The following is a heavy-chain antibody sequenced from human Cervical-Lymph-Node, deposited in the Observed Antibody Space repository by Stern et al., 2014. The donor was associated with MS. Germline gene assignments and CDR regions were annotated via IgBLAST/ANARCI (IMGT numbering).Heavy chain of an antibody. CDR1: GFSFNYYG. V-gene: IGHV3-33*01. CDR2: VWHDESKK. D-gene: IGHD1-26*01. CDR3: ARVWDEALYGMDV. J-gene: IGHJ6*02. Sequence: QVQLVQSGGGVVQPGRSLRLSCAASGFSFNYYGMNWVRQAPGKGLGWVAIVWHDESKKYYADSVKGRFTISRDNSENKVFLQMNSLRVEDTAVYYCARVWDEALYGMDVWGQGTTVIVSS.